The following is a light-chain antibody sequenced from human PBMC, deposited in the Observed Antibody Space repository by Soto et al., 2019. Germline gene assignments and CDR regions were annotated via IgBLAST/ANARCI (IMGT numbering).Light chain of an antibody. J-gene: IGLJ3*02. Sequence: QSALTQPPSASGSPGQSVTISCTGTSSDVGGYNYVSWYQQHPGKAPKLMIYEVSKRPSGVPDRFSGSKSGNTASLTVSGPQAEDEADYYSRSYAGSNTWVFGGGTKLTVL. CDR1: SSDVGGYNY. CDR2: EVS. V-gene: IGLV2-8*01. CDR3: RSYAGSNTWV.